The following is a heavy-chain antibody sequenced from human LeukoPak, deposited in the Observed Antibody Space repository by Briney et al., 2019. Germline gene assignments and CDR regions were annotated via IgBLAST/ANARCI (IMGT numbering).Heavy chain of an antibody. CDR3: VKVDSVGYSSGWRRPFDY. V-gene: IGHV3-23*05. CDR2: IDNIVSNT. D-gene: IGHD6-19*01. Sequence: GGSLRLSCAASGFTFDSFAMSWVRQAPGKGLESVSVIDNIVSNTYYADSVKGRFTISRDNSKNTLYLQMNSLRAEDTAVYYCVKVDSVGYSSGWRRPFDYWGQGTLVTVSS. CDR1: GFTFDSFA. J-gene: IGHJ4*02.